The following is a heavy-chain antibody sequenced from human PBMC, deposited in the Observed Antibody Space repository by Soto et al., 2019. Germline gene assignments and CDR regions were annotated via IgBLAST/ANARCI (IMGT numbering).Heavy chain of an antibody. Sequence: QVQLVQSAGEVKEPGASLKVACKASGYSFSTYGIIWVRQAPGQGLEWMGWISTSNGYTNYAQKFQGRVSMTTDTATNAAYMEVRSLRSDDTAFYFCARDRSFALLEWSPSDSYGMDVWGQGTSVTVSS. J-gene: IGHJ6*02. CDR3: ARDRSFALLEWSPSDSYGMDV. V-gene: IGHV1-18*01. CDR1: GYSFSTYG. D-gene: IGHD3-3*01. CDR2: ISTSNGYT.